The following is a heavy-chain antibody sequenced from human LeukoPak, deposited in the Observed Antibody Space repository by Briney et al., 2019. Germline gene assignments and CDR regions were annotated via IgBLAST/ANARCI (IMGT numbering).Heavy chain of an antibody. CDR1: GYSISSGYY. CDR2: IYHSGST. J-gene: IGHJ3*02. D-gene: IGHD3-22*01. V-gene: IGHV4-38-2*02. CDR3: ACLTTADAFDI. Sequence: SETLSLTCTVSGYSISSGYYWGWIRQPPGKGLEWSGSIYHSGSTYSNPSLKSRVTISVDTSKNQFSLKLSSVTAADTAVYYCACLTTADAFDIWGQGTMVTVSS.